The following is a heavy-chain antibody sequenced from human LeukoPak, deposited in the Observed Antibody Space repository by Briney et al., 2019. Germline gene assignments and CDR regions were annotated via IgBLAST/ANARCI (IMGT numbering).Heavy chain of an antibody. Sequence: GGSLRLSCAASGFIFDDYGMSWVRQAPGKGLEWVGFIRSKAYGGTTEYAASVKGRYTISRDDSKSIAYLQTNSLKTEDTAVYYCTRDLFYRYGSSWYWFDPWGQGTLVTVSS. J-gene: IGHJ5*02. CDR2: IRSKAYGGTT. D-gene: IGHD6-13*01. CDR3: TRDLFYRYGSSWYWFDP. V-gene: IGHV3-49*04. CDR1: GFIFDDYG.